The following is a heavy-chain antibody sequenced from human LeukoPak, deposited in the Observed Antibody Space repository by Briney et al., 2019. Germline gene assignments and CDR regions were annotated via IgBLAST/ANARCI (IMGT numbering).Heavy chain of an antibody. V-gene: IGHV3-30*02. CDR2: IRYDGSNK. CDR1: GFTFSSYG. J-gene: IGHJ4*02. D-gene: IGHD2-8*01. Sequence: PGGSLRLSCAASGFTFSSYGMHWVRQAPGKGLEWVAFIRYDGSNKYYADSVKGRFTISRDNSKNTLYLQMNSLRAEDTAVYYCARDAQLYAILDFDYWGQGTLVTVSS. CDR3: ARDAQLYAILDFDY.